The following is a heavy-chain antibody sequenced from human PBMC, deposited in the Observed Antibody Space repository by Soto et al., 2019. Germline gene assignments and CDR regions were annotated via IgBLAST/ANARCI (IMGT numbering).Heavy chain of an antibody. V-gene: IGHV5-51*01. Sequence: GESLKISCRTSGYRFTSYWIAWVRQMPGKGLEWMGIIFPSDSDTRYSPSFQGQVTISADRSTSTVFLQWTSLKASDTAVYFCARKDKSGYFNWFDPWGQGTLVTVSS. D-gene: IGHD3-22*01. J-gene: IGHJ5*02. CDR2: IFPSDSDT. CDR3: ARKDKSGYFNWFDP. CDR1: GYRFTSYW.